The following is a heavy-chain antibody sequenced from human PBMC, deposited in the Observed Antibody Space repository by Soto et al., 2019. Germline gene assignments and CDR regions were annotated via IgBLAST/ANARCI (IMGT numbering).Heavy chain of an antibody. Sequence: ASVKVFCNASGYTFTSYAMHWVRQAPGQRLEWMAWINAGNGNTKYSQKCQGRVTMSRDSSASTADMEMSRMRSEDTAVYDCARATNWVDIWGQGTMVTDS. CDR1: GYTFTSYA. J-gene: IGHJ3*02. CDR2: INAGNGNT. V-gene: IGHV1-3*01. CDR3: ARATNWVDI. D-gene: IGHD7-27*01.